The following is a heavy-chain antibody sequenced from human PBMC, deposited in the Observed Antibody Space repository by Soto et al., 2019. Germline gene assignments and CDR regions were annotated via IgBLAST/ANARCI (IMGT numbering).Heavy chain of an antibody. CDR2: ISYDGSNK. V-gene: IGHV3-30-3*01. CDR3: ARDRVIGVPFDY. D-gene: IGHD2-8*01. J-gene: IGHJ4*02. Sequence: GGSLRLSCAASGFTFSSYGMHWVLQAPGKGLEWVAVISYDGSNKYYADSVKGRFTISRDNPKNTLYLQMNRLRAEDTAVYYCARDRVIGVPFDYWGQGTLVTVSS. CDR1: GFTFSSYG.